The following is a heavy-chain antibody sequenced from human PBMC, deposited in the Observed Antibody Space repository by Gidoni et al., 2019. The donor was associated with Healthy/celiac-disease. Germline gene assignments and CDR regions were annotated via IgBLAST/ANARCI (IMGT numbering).Heavy chain of an antibody. CDR1: GYSISSGYY. J-gene: IGHJ4*02. CDR2: IYHSGST. V-gene: IGHV4-38-2*02. Sequence: QVQLQESGPGLVKPSATLSLTCTVSGYSISSGYYWGWIRQPPGKGLEWIGSIYHSGSTYFNPSLKSRITISVDTSKNHFSLKLSSVTAADTAVYYCARGEATVTPFDYWGQGTLVTVSS. D-gene: IGHD4-4*01. CDR3: ARGEATVTPFDY.